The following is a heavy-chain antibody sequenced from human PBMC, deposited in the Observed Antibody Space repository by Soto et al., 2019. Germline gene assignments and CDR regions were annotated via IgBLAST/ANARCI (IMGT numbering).Heavy chain of an antibody. CDR2: IIPIFGTA. J-gene: IGHJ6*02. CDR3: ARDWPRYRSSYYYGMDV. Sequence: QVQLVQSGAEVKKPGSSVKVSCKASGGTFSSYAISWVRQAPGQGLEWMGGIIPIFGTANYAQKFQGRVTITADESTSTAYMELSSLRSEDTAVYYCARDWPRYRSSYYYGMDVLGQGTTVTVSS. D-gene: IGHD6-6*01. CDR1: GGTFSSYA. V-gene: IGHV1-69*01.